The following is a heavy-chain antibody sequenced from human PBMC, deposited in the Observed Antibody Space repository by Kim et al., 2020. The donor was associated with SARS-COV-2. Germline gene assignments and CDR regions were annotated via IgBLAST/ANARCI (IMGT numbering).Heavy chain of an antibody. V-gene: IGHV3-23*01. CDR1: GFTFSSYA. CDR3: AKDLAWGSGWYGGLDY. D-gene: IGHD6-19*01. J-gene: IGHJ4*02. Sequence: GGSLRLSCAASGFTFSSYAMSWVRQAPGKGLEWVSAISGSGGSTYYADSVKGRFTISRDNSKNTLYLQMNSLRAEDTAVYYCAKDLAWGSGWYGGLDYWGQGTLVTVSS. CDR2: ISGSGGST.